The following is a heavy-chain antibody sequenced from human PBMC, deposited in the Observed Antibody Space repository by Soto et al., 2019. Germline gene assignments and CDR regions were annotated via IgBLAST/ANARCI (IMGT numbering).Heavy chain of an antibody. CDR3: ISVGSPYYYEY. Sequence: EVQLVESGGGLVQPGGSLKLSCAASGFIFSGSAVHWVRQASGKGLEWVGRILSKAGNYATAYPASMKGRFTISRDDSENAAFLQMISLKTEDTAVYYCISVGSPYYYEYWGLGTLVAVSS. CDR2: ILSKAGNYAT. J-gene: IGHJ4*02. D-gene: IGHD2-15*01. CDR1: GFIFSGSA. V-gene: IGHV3-73*01.